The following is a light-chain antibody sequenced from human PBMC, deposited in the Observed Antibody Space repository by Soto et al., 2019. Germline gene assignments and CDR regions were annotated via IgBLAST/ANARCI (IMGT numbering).Light chain of an antibody. CDR2: GAS. CDR1: RHVYINA. J-gene: IGKJ3*01. CDR3: QQYGASPFT. Sequence: VVLTQSPATLSLSPGDTATLSCRASRHVYINALGWYQQKPGRTPTLLIYGASTRATDIPDRFSATGSGTDFSLTISGVEPEDSAVYYCQQYGASPFTFGPGTRLDI. V-gene: IGKV3-20*01.